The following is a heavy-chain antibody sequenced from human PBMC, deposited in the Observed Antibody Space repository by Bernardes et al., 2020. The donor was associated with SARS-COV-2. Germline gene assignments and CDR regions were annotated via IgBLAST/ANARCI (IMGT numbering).Heavy chain of an antibody. V-gene: IGHV5-51*01. CDR1: GYSFTTYW. CDR2: IYPGDSDI. J-gene: IGHJ4*02. D-gene: IGHD6-19*01. CDR3: ARRAGSDWYGGDYFDH. Sequence: GESLKISCQGSGYSFTTYWIAWVRQMPGKGLEWMGSIYPGDSDIKYSPSFQGQVTISADKSISTAYLQWSSLKASDTAMYYCARRAGSDWYGGDYFDHWGQGTLVTVSS.